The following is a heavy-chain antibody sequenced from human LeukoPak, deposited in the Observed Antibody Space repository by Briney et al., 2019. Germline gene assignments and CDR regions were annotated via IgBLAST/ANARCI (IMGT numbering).Heavy chain of an antibody. D-gene: IGHD4-23*01. CDR2: IIPILGIA. V-gene: IGHV1-69*04. Sequence: GASVKVSCKASGGTFSSYTISWVRQAPGQGLEWMGRIIPILGIANYAQKFQGRVTVTADKSTSTAYMELSSLRSEDTAVYYCAREDYGGNSAYFDYWGQGTLATVSS. J-gene: IGHJ4*02. CDR1: GGTFSSYT. CDR3: AREDYGGNSAYFDY.